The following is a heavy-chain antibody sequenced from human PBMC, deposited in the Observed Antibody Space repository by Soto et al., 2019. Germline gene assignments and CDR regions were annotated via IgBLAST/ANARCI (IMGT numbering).Heavy chain of an antibody. V-gene: IGHV6-1*01. J-gene: IGHJ4*02. D-gene: IGHD6-13*01. Sequence: QVQLQQSGPGLVKPSQTLSLTCAISGDSVSSNSAAWNWIRQSPSRGLEWLGRTYYRSKWYNDYAVSVKSRITINPDTSKNQFSLQLNSVTPEDTAVYYCARSGPKYSSSWYEAEGGFFDYWGQGTLVTVSS. CDR2: TYYRSKWYN. CDR1: GDSVSSNSAA. CDR3: ARSGPKYSSSWYEAEGGFFDY.